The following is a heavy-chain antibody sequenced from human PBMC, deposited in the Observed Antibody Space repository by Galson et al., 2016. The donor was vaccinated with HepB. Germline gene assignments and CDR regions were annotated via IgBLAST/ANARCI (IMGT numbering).Heavy chain of an antibody. CDR3: ARGDGFITYYYGMDV. D-gene: IGHD3-10*01. Sequence: SLRLSCAASGFTMGNYWMTWVRQAPGKGLEWVANIKGDGSEEYYVDSVKGRFTISRDNGGNSLYLQMNSLRVEDTAVFYCARGDGFITYYYGMDVWGKGTTVTVSS. J-gene: IGHJ6*04. V-gene: IGHV3-7*01. CDR1: GFTMGNYW. CDR2: IKGDGSEE.